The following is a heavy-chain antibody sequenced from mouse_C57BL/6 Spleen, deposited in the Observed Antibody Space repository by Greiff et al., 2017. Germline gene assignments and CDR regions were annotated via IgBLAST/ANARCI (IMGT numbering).Heavy chain of an antibody. CDR1: GFTFSDYG. J-gene: IGHJ4*01. D-gene: IGHD1-1*01. V-gene: IGHV5-15*01. CDR3: ARHRATVVAKENAMDY. Sequence: EVKLMESGGGLVQPGGSLKLSCAASGFTFSDYGMAWVRQAPRKGPEWVAFISNLAYSIYYADTVTGRFTISRENAKNTLYLEMSSLRSEDTAMYYCARHRATVVAKENAMDYWGQGTSVTVSS. CDR2: ISNLAYSI.